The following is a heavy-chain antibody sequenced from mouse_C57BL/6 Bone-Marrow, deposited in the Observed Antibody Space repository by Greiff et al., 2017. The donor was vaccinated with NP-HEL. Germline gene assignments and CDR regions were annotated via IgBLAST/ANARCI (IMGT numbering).Heavy chain of an antibody. J-gene: IGHJ3*01. D-gene: IGHD2-4*01. CDR2: IHPNSGST. V-gene: IGHV1-64*01. CDR1: GYTFTSYW. CDR3: ARSGSYDYAFAY. Sequence: QVQLKQPGAELVKPGASVKLSCKASGYTFTSYWMHWVKQRPGQGLEWIGMIHPNSGSTNYNEKFKSKATLTVDKSSSTAYMQLSSLTSEDSAVYYCARSGSYDYAFAYWGQGTLVTVSA.